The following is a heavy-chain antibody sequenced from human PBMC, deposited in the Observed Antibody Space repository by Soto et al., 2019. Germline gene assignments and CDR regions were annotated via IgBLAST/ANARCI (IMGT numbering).Heavy chain of an antibody. J-gene: IGHJ6*02. V-gene: IGHV3-30-3*01. D-gene: IGHD5-18*01. CDR3: SRYLVLDTAMVPGQYYYYGMDV. Sequence: GGSLRLSCAASGFTFSSYAMHWVRQAPGKGLEWVAVISYDGSNKYYAESVKGRFTISRDNSKNKLYQQMNSLRAEDMAVYYCSRYLVLDTAMVPGQYYYYGMDVWGQGTTVTVSS. CDR2: ISYDGSNK. CDR1: GFTFSSYA.